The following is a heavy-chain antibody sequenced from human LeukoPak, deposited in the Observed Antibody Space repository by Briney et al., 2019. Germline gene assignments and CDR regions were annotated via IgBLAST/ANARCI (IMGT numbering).Heavy chain of an antibody. CDR3: AREGYYDSSGYSFFDY. D-gene: IGHD3-22*01. CDR1: GGSFSGYY. Sequence: KPSETLSLTCAVYGGSFSGYYWSWIRQPPGKGLEWIGEINHSGSTNYNPSLKSRVTISVDTSKNQFSLKLSSVTAADTAVYYCAREGYYDSSGYSFFDYWGQGTLVTASS. J-gene: IGHJ4*02. V-gene: IGHV4-34*01. CDR2: INHSGST.